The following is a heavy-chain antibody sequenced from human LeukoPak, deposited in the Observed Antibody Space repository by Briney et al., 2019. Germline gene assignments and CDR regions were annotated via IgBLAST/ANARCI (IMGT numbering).Heavy chain of an antibody. D-gene: IGHD5-24*01. Sequence: KSSETLSLTCAVYGGSFSGYYWSWIRQPPGKGLEWIGEINHSGSTNYNPSLKSRVTISVDTSKNQFSLKLSSVTAADTAVYFCARGRWLPNAFDIWGQGTMVTVFS. CDR2: INHSGST. CDR1: GGSFSGYY. V-gene: IGHV4-34*01. CDR3: ARGRWLPNAFDI. J-gene: IGHJ3*02.